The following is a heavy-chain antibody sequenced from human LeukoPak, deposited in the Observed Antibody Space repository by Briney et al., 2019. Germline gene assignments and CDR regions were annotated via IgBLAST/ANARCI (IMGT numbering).Heavy chain of an antibody. D-gene: IGHD3-22*01. V-gene: IGHV3-20*04. J-gene: IGHJ6*03. CDR3: ARVYYYYDSSGYLDV. Sequence: GWSLRLSCAASGFTFDDYGMSWVRQAPGKGLEWVSGINWNGGSTGYADSVKGRFTISRDNAKNSLYLQMNSPRAEDTALYYCARVYYYYDSSGYLDVWGKGTTVTVSS. CDR2: INWNGGST. CDR1: GFTFDDYG.